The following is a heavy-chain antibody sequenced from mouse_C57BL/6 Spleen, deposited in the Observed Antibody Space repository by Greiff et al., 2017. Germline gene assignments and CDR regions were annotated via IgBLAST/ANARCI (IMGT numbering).Heavy chain of an antibody. D-gene: IGHD1-1*01. CDR1: GFTFSNYY. V-gene: IGHV5-12*01. Sequence: EVMLVESGGGLVQPGGSLKLSCAASGFTFSNYYMYWVRQTPEKRLEWVAYISNGGGSTYYPHTVKGRFTISRDNAKNTLYLQMSRLKSEDTAMYYCVSGGPTVVASMDYWGKGTSVTVAS. CDR2: ISNGGGST. J-gene: IGHJ4*01. CDR3: VSGGPTVVASMDY.